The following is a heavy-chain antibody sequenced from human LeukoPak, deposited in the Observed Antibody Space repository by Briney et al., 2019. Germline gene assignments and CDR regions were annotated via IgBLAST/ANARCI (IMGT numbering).Heavy chain of an antibody. Sequence: GGSLRLSCAASQFTFNNNAMSWVRHAPGKGLEGVSGLSGDSSSIYYTASVKGRFTISRDNSKNMLYLQMNSLRAEDTAVYYCTRFRGSGSSTLYSFDYWGQGSLVTVAP. D-gene: IGHD3-10*01. CDR1: QFTFNNNA. CDR3: TRFRGSGSSTLYSFDY. V-gene: IGHV3-23*01. J-gene: IGHJ4*02. CDR2: LSGDSSSI.